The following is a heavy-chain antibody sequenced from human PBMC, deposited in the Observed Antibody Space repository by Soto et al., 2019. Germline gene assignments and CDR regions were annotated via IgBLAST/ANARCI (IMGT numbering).Heavy chain of an antibody. Sequence: GGSLRLSCAVSGFTFSRYPKLGPRHVPEKGREGVSSLSGSGDTTHYADSARGRFTISRDNSWNTLYLQMNSLRAEDTAVYYCAKDPREPAAYIWFDPWGQGTQVTVLL. CDR3: AKDPREPAAYIWFDP. CDR1: GFTFSRYP. V-gene: IGHV3-23*01. J-gene: IGHJ5*02. CDR2: LSGSGDTT. D-gene: IGHD2-2*01.